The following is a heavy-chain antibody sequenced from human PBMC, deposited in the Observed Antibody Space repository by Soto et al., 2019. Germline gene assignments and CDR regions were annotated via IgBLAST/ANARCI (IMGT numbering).Heavy chain of an antibody. CDR2: IAYDGSNA. V-gene: IGHV3-30-3*01. J-gene: IGHJ6*02. Sequence: VQLVESGGGVVQPGGSLRLSCAASGFTFRHYAMHWVRQAPGKGLECLAVIAYDGSNAFYRDSVKGRFTISRDNSKNTLNLHMNSLRSEDTGVYYCARGDREDILVVVGARPGEYGIDIWGQGTTVTVSS. D-gene: IGHD2-15*01. CDR1: GFTFRHYA. CDR3: ARGDREDILVVVGARPGEYGIDI.